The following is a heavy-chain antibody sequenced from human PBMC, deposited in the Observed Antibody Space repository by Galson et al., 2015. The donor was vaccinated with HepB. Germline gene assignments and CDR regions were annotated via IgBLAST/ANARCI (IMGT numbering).Heavy chain of an antibody. V-gene: IGHV2-70*01. CDR2: IDWDDGQ. J-gene: IGHJ4*02. D-gene: IGHD5-12*01. CDR1: GFSLSNPGMC. CDR3: ARAPRVGYSGYGNYFDY. Sequence: PALVKPTQTLTLTCTFSGFSLSNPGMCVSWIRQPPGKALEWLVVIDWDDGQYYNTFLRSRLTIPKDASKNQVVLKLTNMDRVDTATYYCARAPRVGYSGYGNYFDYWGQGILVTVSS.